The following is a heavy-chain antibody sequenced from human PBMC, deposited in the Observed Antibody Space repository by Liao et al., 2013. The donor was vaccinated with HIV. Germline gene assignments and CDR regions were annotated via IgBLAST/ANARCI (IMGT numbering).Heavy chain of an antibody. Sequence: QVQLQESGPGLVKPSETLSLTCTVSGGSISSYYWSWIRQPAGKGLEWIGRIYTSGSTNYNPSLKSRVTISIDTSKNQFSLKLSSVTAADTAVYYCARGGPRQSMFDAFDIWGQGTMVTVSS. CDR3: ARGGPRQSMFDAFDI. D-gene: IGHD3-10*02. CDR2: IYTSGST. CDR1: GGSISSYY. V-gene: IGHV4-4*07. J-gene: IGHJ3*02.